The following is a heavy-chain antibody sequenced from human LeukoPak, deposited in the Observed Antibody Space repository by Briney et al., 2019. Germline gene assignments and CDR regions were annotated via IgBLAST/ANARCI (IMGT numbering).Heavy chain of an antibody. D-gene: IGHD6-13*01. Sequence: PSETLSLTRAVSGYSISSGYYWGWIRQPPGKGLEWIGSIYHSGSTYYNPSLKSRVTISVDTSKNQFSLKLSSVTAADTAVYYCARDRRRAAAGDYYMDVWGKGTTVTVSS. CDR1: GYSISSGYY. CDR2: IYHSGST. CDR3: ARDRRRAAAGDYYMDV. V-gene: IGHV4-38-2*02. J-gene: IGHJ6*03.